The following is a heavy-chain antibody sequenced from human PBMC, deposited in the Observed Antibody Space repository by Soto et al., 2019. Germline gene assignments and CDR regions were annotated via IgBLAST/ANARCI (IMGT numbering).Heavy chain of an antibody. J-gene: IGHJ6*02. CDR3: ARHNYDSSGTAVDV. Sequence: QVQLQESGPGLVKPSQTLSLTCTVSGGSISSGGYYWSWIRQRPGKGLEWIGYIYYSGSTYYNPSPKSRVTISVDTSKNQFSLKLSSVTAADTAVYYCARHNYDSSGTAVDVWGQGTTVTVSS. CDR1: GGSISSGGYY. V-gene: IGHV4-31*03. D-gene: IGHD3-22*01. CDR2: IYYSGST.